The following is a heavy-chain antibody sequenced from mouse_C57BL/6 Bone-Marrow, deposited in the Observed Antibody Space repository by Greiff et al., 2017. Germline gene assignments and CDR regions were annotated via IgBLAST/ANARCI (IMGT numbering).Heavy chain of an antibody. CDR2: IYPGSGST. CDR3: ARGGTPFYAMDY. D-gene: IGHD2-14*01. J-gene: IGHJ4*01. CDR1: GYTFTSYW. V-gene: IGHV1-55*01. Sequence: QVQLQQPGAELVKPGASVKMSCKASGYTFTSYWITWVKQRPGQGLEWIGDIYPGSGSTNYNEKFKSKATLTVDTSSSAAYMQLSSLTSEDSAVYYCARGGTPFYAMDYWGQGNSVTVSS.